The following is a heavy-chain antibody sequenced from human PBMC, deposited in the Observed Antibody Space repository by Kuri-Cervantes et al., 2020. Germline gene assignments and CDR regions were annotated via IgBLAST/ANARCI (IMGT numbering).Heavy chain of an antibody. CDR1: GYTFSGYY. CDR3: ASRGDRSSGWYL. V-gene: IGHV1-2*02. D-gene: IGHD6-19*01. J-gene: IGHJ4*02. Sequence: ASVKVSCKASGYTFSGYYMHWVRQAPGQGLEWMGWINPNSGGTNNAQKFHGRVTMTRGTSVSTAYMELSRLRSDDTAVYYCASRGDRSSGWYLWGQGTLVTVSS. CDR2: INPNSGGT.